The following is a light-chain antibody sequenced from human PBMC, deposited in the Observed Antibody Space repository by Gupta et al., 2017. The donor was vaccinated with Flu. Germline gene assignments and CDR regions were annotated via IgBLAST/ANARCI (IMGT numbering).Light chain of an antibody. J-gene: IGKJ2*03. CDR3: QQSYGTPS. CDR2: GTS. Sequence: DIQMTQSPSSLSASVGDRITITCRASQTISHYLNWYNHKPGMAPKLLIYGTSNLESGVPSRFSGSGFGTNFTLTISSLHPEDYATYYCQQSYGTPSFGQGTKVEIK. CDR1: QTISHY. V-gene: IGKV1-39*01.